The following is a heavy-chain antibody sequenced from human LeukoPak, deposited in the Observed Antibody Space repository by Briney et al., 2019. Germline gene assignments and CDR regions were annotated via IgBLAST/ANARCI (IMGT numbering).Heavy chain of an antibody. V-gene: IGHV3-21*01. CDR3: ARGGLYGIPDAFDI. CDR2: ISSSSSYI. CDR1: GFTFSSYS. Sequence: PGGSLRLSCAASGFTFSSYSMNWVRQAPGKGLEWVSSISSSSSYIYYADSMKGRFTISRDNAKNSLYLQMNSLRAEDTAMFYCARGGLYGIPDAFDIWGQGTMVTVSS. J-gene: IGHJ3*02. D-gene: IGHD1-26*01.